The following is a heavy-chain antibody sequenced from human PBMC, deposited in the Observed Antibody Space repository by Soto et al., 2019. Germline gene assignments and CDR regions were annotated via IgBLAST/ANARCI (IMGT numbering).Heavy chain of an antibody. J-gene: IGHJ6*02. Sequence: GGSLRLSCAASGFTFSSYGMHWVRQAPGKGLEWVAVISYDGSNKYYADSVKGRFTISRDNSKNTLYLQMNSLRAEDTAVYYCAKDQYGNWNDYYYYGMDVWGQGTTVTVSS. D-gene: IGHD1-1*01. V-gene: IGHV3-30*18. CDR2: ISYDGSNK. CDR1: GFTFSSYG. CDR3: AKDQYGNWNDYYYYGMDV.